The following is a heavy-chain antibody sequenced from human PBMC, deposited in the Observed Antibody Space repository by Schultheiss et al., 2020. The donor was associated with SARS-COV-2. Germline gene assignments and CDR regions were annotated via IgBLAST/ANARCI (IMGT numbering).Heavy chain of an antibody. CDR3: ARGNDILTGGGMDV. CDR2: ISASGATT. CDR1: GLTFSNYT. Sequence: GGSLRLSCLASGLTFSNYTMHWVRQAPGRGLEWVAAISASGATTDYADSGEGRFTTSRDNSKNTLYLQMNSLRAEDTAVYYCARGNDILTGGGMDVWGQGTTVTVSS. J-gene: IGHJ6*02. V-gene: IGHV3-23*01. D-gene: IGHD3-9*01.